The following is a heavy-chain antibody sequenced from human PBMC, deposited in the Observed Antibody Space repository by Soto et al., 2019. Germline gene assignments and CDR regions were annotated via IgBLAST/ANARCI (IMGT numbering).Heavy chain of an antibody. CDR3: ARENIQLWFFIDY. CDR1: GDSVSNNNAA. J-gene: IGHJ4*02. CDR2: TYYMSKWYN. Sequence: SQTLSLTCAISGDSVSNNNAAWNWISQSPSRGLEWLGRTYYMSKWYNDYAVSVKSRITINADTSKNQFSLQLNSVTPEDTAVYYCARENIQLWFFIDYWGQGNPVTVSS. D-gene: IGHD5-18*01. V-gene: IGHV6-1*01.